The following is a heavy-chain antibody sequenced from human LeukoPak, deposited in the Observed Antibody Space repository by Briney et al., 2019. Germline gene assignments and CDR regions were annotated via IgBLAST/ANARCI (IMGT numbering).Heavy chain of an antibody. CDR1: GFNFADYA. Sequence: PGGSLRLSYASSGFNFADYAMHWVRQSPGKGLEWISLISRDGSSTYYGDAVKGRFTTSRDNSKNYLFLQMDSLRVDDTAFYFCAKDHDSGDYLAFYMGVWGKGTTVTVSS. CDR3: AKDHDSGDYLAFYMGV. V-gene: IGHV3-43D*04. D-gene: IGHD4-11*01. CDR2: ISRDGSST. J-gene: IGHJ6*03.